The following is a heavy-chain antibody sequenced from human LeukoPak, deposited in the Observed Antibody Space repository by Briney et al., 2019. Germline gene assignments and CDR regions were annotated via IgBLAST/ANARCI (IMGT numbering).Heavy chain of an antibody. CDR3: ARDWNGDCFDY. Sequence: GASVKVSCKASGYTYTSYGISWVRHAPGQGLEWMGWISAYNGNTNYAQKLQGRVTMTTDTSTSTAYMELRSLRSDDTAVYYCARDWNGDCFDYWGQGTLVTVSS. CDR2: ISAYNGNT. D-gene: IGHD1-1*01. J-gene: IGHJ4*02. CDR1: GYTYTSYG. V-gene: IGHV1-18*01.